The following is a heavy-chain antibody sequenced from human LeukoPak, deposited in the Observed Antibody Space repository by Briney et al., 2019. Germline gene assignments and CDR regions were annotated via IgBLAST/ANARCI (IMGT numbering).Heavy chain of an antibody. J-gene: IGHJ4*02. D-gene: IGHD2-2*01. CDR2: INTNTATP. CDR1: GYTFTHYA. Sequence: ASVKVSCKASGYTFTHYAINWVRQAPGQGLEWMGWINTNTATPMYAQGFSGRFVFSLDVSDSTAYLHVNSLEAGDTAVYYCARDPTRSTGGGFFSPLGYWGQGSLVTVSS. CDR3: ARDPTRSTGGGFFSPLGY. V-gene: IGHV7-4-1*02.